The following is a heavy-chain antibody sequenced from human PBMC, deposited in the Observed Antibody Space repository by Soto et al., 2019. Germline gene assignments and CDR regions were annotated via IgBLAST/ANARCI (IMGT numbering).Heavy chain of an antibody. J-gene: IGHJ5*02. Sequence: QGQLVQSGAEVRKPGSSVKVSCKVSGGTFRTFGMTWVRQAPGQGLEWMGAIIPHFGTPKYAQKFQGRVSTTAAESTGTAYMEIGNXXXXXXXXXXXXXXXXXXXXXXXXYRLDSWFDLWGQGTHISVSS. V-gene: IGHV1-69*01. CDR2: IIPHFGTP. CDR1: GGTFRTFG. D-gene: IGHD1-1*01. CDR3: XXXXXXXXXXXXXYRLDSWFDL.